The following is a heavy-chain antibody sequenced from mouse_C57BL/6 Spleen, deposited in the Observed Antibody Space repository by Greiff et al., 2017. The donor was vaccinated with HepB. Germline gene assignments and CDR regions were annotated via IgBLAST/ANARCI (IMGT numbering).Heavy chain of an antibody. J-gene: IGHJ2*01. CDR1: GYTFTSYW. Sequence: VQLQQPGAELVKPGASVKLSCKASGYTFTSYWMHWVKQRPGQGLEWIGMIHPNSGSTNYNEKFKSKATLTVDKSSSTAYMQLSSLTSEDSAVYYCAREDSYYGSSYFDYWGQGTTLTVSS. D-gene: IGHD1-1*01. V-gene: IGHV1-64*01. CDR2: IHPNSGST. CDR3: AREDSYYGSSYFDY.